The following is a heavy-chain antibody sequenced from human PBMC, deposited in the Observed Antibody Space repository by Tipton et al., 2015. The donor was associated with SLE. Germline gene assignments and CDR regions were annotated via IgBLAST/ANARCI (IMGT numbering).Heavy chain of an antibody. CDR3: ARQPSPYYDTTSYFDY. Sequence: TLSLTCAVSGYSISSGYYWGWIRQPPGKGLEWIGNIYHSGSTNYNPSLKSRVSISVDTSQNHFSLRLTSVTAEDTAVYFCARQPSPYYDTTSYFDYWGPGILVTVSS. D-gene: IGHD3-16*01. V-gene: IGHV4-38-2*01. J-gene: IGHJ4*02. CDR2: IYHSGST. CDR1: GYSISSGYY.